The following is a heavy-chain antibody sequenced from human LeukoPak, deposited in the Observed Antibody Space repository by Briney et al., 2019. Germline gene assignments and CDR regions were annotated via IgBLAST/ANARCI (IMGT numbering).Heavy chain of an antibody. CDR2: ISSSSSYI. D-gene: IGHD2-15*01. V-gene: IGHV3-21*04. CDR3: ARKGRYCSGGSCYYFDY. J-gene: IGHJ4*02. CDR1: GFTFSSYS. Sequence: PGGSLRLSCAASGFTFSSYSMNWVRQAPGKGLEWVSSISSSSSYIYYADSVKGRFTISRDNSKNTLYLQMNSLRAEDTAVYYCARKGRYCSGGSCYYFDYWGQGTLVTVSS.